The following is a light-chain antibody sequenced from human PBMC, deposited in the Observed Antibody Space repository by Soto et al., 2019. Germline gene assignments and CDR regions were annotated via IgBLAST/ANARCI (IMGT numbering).Light chain of an antibody. CDR3: QQYNSYSWT. CDR1: QGIRND. CDR2: AAS. J-gene: IGKJ1*01. Sequence: IQMTQSPSSLSASVGDRVTITCRASQGIRNDLSWYQQKPGKAPKRLIYAASSLHSGVPSRFSGSGSGTEFTLTISSLQPDDFATYYCQQYNSYSWTFGQGTKV. V-gene: IGKV1-17*01.